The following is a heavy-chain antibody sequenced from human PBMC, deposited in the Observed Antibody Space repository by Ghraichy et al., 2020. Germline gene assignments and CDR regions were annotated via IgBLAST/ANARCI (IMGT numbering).Heavy chain of an antibody. V-gene: IGHV3-66*01. D-gene: IGHD6-13*01. J-gene: IGHJ4*02. CDR2: FYSGGST. CDR1: GFTVSSNY. Sequence: GGSLRLSCAASGFTVSSNYMSWVRQAPGKGLEWVSVFYSGGSTYYADSVKGRFTISRDNSKNTLYLQMNSLRAEDTAVFYCARENRMGIAAAGTSYFDYWGQGTLVTVSS. CDR3: ARENRMGIAAAGTSYFDY.